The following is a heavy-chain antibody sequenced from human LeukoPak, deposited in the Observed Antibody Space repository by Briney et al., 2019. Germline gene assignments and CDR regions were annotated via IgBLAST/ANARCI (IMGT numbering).Heavy chain of an antibody. CDR1: GASISSNTYY. Sequence: KTSETLSLTCTVSGASISSNTYYWARLRQSPGTGLEWIVSIFNAGSTFYNPSLTSRVTMSVDTSKNQFSLKLSSVTAADTAMYYCARNMTVILVAERTDAFDIWGQGAMVTVSS. V-gene: IGHV4-39*01. J-gene: IGHJ3*02. CDR2: IFNAGST. CDR3: ARNMTVILVAERTDAFDI. D-gene: IGHD3-22*01.